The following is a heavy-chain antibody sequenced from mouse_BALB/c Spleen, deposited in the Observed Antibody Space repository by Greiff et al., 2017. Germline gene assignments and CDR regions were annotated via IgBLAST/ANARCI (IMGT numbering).Heavy chain of an antibody. CDR2: IYPSDSYT. V-gene: IGHV1-69*02. CDR3: TRGRGYLDY. Sequence: QVQLQQPGAELVRPGASVKLSCKASGYTFTSYWINWVKQRPGQGLEWIGNIYPSDSYTNYNQKFKDKATLTVDKSSSTAYMQLSSPTSEDSAVYYCTRGRGYLDYWGQGTTLTVSS. J-gene: IGHJ2*01. CDR1: GYTFTSYW.